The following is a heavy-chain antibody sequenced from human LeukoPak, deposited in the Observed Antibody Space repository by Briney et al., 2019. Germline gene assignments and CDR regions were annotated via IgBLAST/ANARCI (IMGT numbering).Heavy chain of an antibody. Sequence: ASVKVSCKASGYTFTELWIQWVRQAPGQGLEWLGWINTYSGDTIYAQKFQGRVTMTRDTSLTTTYMDLSRLTSDDTAVYYCARGAFFHAFDFWDQGTMVIVSS. CDR1: GYTFTELW. CDR2: INTYSGDT. D-gene: IGHD3-3*01. J-gene: IGHJ3*01. V-gene: IGHV1-2*02. CDR3: ARGAFFHAFDF.